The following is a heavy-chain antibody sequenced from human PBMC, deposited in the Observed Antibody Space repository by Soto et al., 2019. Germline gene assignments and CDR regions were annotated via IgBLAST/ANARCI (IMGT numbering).Heavy chain of an antibody. D-gene: IGHD4-4*01. CDR3: ARDPVEMATVYYFDY. CDR2: ISYYGSNK. CDR1: GFTFSSYA. J-gene: IGHJ4*02. Sequence: GGSLRLSCAASGFTFSSYAMHWVRQAPGKGLEWVAVISYYGSNKYYADSVKGRFTISRDNSKNTLYLQMNSLRAEDTAVYYCARDPVEMATVYYFDYWGQGTLVTVSS. V-gene: IGHV3-30-3*01.